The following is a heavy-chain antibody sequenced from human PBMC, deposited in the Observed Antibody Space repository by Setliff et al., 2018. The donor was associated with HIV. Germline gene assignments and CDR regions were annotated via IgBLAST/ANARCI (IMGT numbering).Heavy chain of an antibody. CDR2: IYYTGST. D-gene: IGHD3-22*01. Sequence: PSETLSLTCTVSGGSISSGDYYWSWIRQPPGKGLEWIGYIYYTGSTYYNPSLKSRVTISVDTSKNQFSLKLSSVTPAGTAVYYCARRVVITTGSYYFDYWGQGTLVTVSS. CDR3: ARRVVITTGSYYFDY. CDR1: GGSISSGDYY. J-gene: IGHJ4*02. V-gene: IGHV4-30-4*08.